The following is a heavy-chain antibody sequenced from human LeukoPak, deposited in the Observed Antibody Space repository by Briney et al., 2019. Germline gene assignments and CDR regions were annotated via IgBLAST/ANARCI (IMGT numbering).Heavy chain of an antibody. V-gene: IGHV3-7*01. J-gene: IGHJ4*02. CDR3: ATSQRVVVPAVFVDY. CDR1: GFMFSRYW. CDR2: IKRDESEK. D-gene: IGHD2-2*01. Sequence: GGSLRLSCAASGFMFSRYWMSWVRQAPGKGLEWVANIKRDESEKYYVDSAKGRFTISRDNAKNSLYLQMNSLRAEDTAVYYCATSQRVVVPAVFVDYWGQGTLVTVSA.